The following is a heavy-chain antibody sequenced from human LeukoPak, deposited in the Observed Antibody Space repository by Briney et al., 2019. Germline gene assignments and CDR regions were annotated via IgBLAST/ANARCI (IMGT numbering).Heavy chain of an antibody. D-gene: IGHD5-18*01. J-gene: IGHJ6*03. CDR1: GGSISSSIYY. CDR3: ARTTEGGYSYGYFYYYYMDV. CDR2: IYYSGST. Sequence: PSETLSLTCTVSGGSISSSIYYWGWIRQPPGKGLEWIGSIYYSGSTYYNPSLKSRVTISVDTSKNQFSLKLSSVTAADTAVYYCARTTEGGYSYGYFYYYYMDVWGKGTTVTISS. V-gene: IGHV4-39*07.